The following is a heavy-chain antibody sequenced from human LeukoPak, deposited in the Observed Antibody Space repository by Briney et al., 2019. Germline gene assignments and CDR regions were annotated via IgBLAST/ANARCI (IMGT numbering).Heavy chain of an antibody. CDR3: AVYCSSTSCFRTRYGMDV. J-gene: IGHJ6*02. V-gene: IGHV3-21*01. CDR1: GFTFSSYS. CDR2: ISSSSSYI. D-gene: IGHD2-2*01. Sequence: GGSLSLSCAASGFTFSSYSMNWVRQAPGKGLEWVSSISSSSSYIYYADSVKGRFTISRDNAKNSLYLQMNSLRAEDTAVYYCAVYCSSTSCFRTRYGMDVWGQGTTVTVSS.